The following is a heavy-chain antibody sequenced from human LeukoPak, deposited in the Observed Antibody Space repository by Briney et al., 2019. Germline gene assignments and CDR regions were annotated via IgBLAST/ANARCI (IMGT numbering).Heavy chain of an antibody. CDR1: GFTFDDYA. D-gene: IGHD5-18*01. CDR3: AKDLGPDTAMYAFDY. CDR2: ISWNSGSI. J-gene: IGHJ4*02. Sequence: GGSLRLSCAASGFTFDDYAMHWVRQAPGKGLEWVSGISWNSGSIGYADSVKGRFTISRDNAKNSLYLQMNSLRAEDTALYYCAKDLGPDTAMYAFDYWGQGTLVTVSS. V-gene: IGHV3-9*01.